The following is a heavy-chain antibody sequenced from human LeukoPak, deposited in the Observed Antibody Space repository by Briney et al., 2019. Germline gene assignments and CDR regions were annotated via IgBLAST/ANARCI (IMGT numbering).Heavy chain of an antibody. J-gene: IGHJ6*03. V-gene: IGHV3-23*01. CDR3: AKGVLRFLEWAPSYYYMDV. CDR1: GFTFSSYA. D-gene: IGHD3-3*01. CDR2: ISGSGGST. Sequence: GGSLRLSCAASGFTFSSYAMSWVRQAPGKGLEWVSAISGSGGSTYYADSVKGWFTISRDNSKNTLYLQMNSLRAEDTAVYYCAKGVLRFLEWAPSYYYMDVWGKGTTVTVSS.